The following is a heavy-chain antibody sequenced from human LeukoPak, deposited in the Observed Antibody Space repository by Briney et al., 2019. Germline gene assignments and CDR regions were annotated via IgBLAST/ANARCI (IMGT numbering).Heavy chain of an antibody. D-gene: IGHD3-16*01. CDR2: FYASGTM. Sequence: PSETLSLTCSVSGVSISHYYWTWIRQPAGKGLEWIGRFYASGTMIYNPSLKSRVAMSADTSKNQFSLMVTSVTAADTAVYYCARGSYGYIDYWGQGILATVSS. J-gene: IGHJ4*02. CDR3: ARGSYGYIDY. CDR1: GVSISHYY. V-gene: IGHV4-4*07.